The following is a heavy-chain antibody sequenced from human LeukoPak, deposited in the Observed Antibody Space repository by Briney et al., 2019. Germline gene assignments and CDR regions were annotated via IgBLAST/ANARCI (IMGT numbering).Heavy chain of an antibody. CDR2: IYYSGST. V-gene: IGHV4-61*01. D-gene: IGHD3-10*01. CDR3: ARVGRSYGSGSYPFDY. CDR1: GGSVSSGSYY. J-gene: IGHJ4*02. Sequence: SETLSLTCTVSGGSVSSGSYYWSCIRQPPGSGLEWTGYIYYSGSTNYNPSLKSRVTISVDTSKNQCSLKLSSVTAADTAVYYCARVGRSYGSGSYPFDYWGQGTLVTVSS.